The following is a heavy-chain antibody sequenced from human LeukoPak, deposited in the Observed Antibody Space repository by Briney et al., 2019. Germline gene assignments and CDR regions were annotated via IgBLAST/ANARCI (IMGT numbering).Heavy chain of an antibody. D-gene: IGHD6-19*01. CDR3: ARDSMSGWVLGPYYYYGMDV. CDR1: GVSISSSNW. J-gene: IGHJ6*04. V-gene: IGHV4-4*02. CDR2: IYHSGST. Sequence: SGTLSLTCAVSGVSISSSNWWSWVRQPPGQGLEWIGEIYHSGSTNYNPSLRSRVTISVDKSKNQFSLKLSPVTAADTAVYYCARDSMSGWVLGPYYYYGMDVWGKGTTVTVSS.